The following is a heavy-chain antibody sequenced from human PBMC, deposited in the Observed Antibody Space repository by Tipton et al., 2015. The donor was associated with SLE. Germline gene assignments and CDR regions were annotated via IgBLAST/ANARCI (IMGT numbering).Heavy chain of an antibody. CDR2: ISWDGGST. Sequence: SLRLSCAASGFTFDDYAMNWVRQAPGKGLEWVSLISWDGGSTYYADSVKGRFTIARDNSKNSLYLQMNSLRAEDTALDYCAKDGDGGNSFDYWGQGTLVTVSS. J-gene: IGHJ4*02. V-gene: IGHV3-43D*04. CDR3: AKDGDGGNSFDY. CDR1: GFTFDDYA. D-gene: IGHD4-23*01.